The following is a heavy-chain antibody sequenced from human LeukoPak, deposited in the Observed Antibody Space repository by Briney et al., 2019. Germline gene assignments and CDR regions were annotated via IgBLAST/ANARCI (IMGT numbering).Heavy chain of an antibody. V-gene: IGHV3-7*01. CDR2: IKQDGRES. CDR1: GFNFGMHW. Sequence: GGYLRLSCEASGFNFGMHWMSWVRQARGKGLEWVANIKQDGRESNYVDSAKGRFTISRDNAKSSLFLQMNYLRAEDTAVYFCVRNFYDNPNWGDAFDIWGQGTMVTVSS. CDR3: VRNFYDNPNWGDAFDI. D-gene: IGHD3-22*01. J-gene: IGHJ3*02.